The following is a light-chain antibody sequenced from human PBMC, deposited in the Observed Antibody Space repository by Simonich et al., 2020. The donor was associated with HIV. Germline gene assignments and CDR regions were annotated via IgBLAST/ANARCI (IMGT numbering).Light chain of an antibody. Sequence: QSVLIQPPSASGTPGQRVTISCSGSSSNIGSNTVNWYQQLSGTAPKLLIYSNNRRPSGVPDRFSGSESGNTASLTISGLEAEDEADYYCCSYAGSSPSVVFGGGTKLTVL. CDR1: SSNIGSNT. CDR3: CSYAGSSPSVV. J-gene: IGLJ2*01. CDR2: SNN. V-gene: IGLV1-44*01.